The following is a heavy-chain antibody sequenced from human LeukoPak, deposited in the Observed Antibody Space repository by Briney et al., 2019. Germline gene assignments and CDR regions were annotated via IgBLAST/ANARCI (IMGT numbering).Heavy chain of an antibody. D-gene: IGHD5-18*01. J-gene: IGHJ6*02. V-gene: IGHV3-66*01. Sequence: PGGSLRLSCAASGFTVSSNYMSWVRQAPGKGLEWVSAIYSGGSTYYADSVKGRFTISRDNSKNTLYLQMNSLRAEDTAVYYCARDQRYSYGYYYYYGMDVWGQGTTVTVSS. CDR2: IYSGGST. CDR1: GFTVSSNY. CDR3: ARDQRYSYGYYYYYGMDV.